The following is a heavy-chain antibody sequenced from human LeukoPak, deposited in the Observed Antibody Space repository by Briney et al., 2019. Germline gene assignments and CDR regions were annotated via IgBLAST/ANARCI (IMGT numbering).Heavy chain of an antibody. CDR3: ATSHHTSSGQNFDY. CDR2: INQDGSAK. Sequence: GGSMRLSCEASGLTLSDYWMSWVRQAPGKGLEWVANINQDGSAKYYVDSVKGRFTISRDNADSSLYLQMNTLRADDTATYYCATSHHTSSGQNFDYWRQGTLVSVSS. J-gene: IGHJ4*02. CDR1: GLTLSDYW. D-gene: IGHD6-25*01. V-gene: IGHV3-7*01.